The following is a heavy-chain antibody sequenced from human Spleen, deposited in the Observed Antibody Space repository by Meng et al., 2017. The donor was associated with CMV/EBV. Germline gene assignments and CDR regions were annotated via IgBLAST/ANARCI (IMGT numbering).Heavy chain of an antibody. D-gene: IGHD1-1*01. V-gene: IGHV3-15*01. CDR3: ASGTGRSDFDY. CDR1: GFSFTNAW. Sequence: GESLKISCAASGFSFTNAWMSWVRQVQGKGLEWVGRIKGKTDGGTTDYAAYVKGRFTISRDYSKGTVFLQMNSLRTEDTALYYCASGTGRSDFDYWGQGTLVTVSS. J-gene: IGHJ4*02. CDR2: IKGKTDGGTT.